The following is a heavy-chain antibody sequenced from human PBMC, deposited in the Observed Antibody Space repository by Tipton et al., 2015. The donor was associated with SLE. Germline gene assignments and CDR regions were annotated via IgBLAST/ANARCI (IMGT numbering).Heavy chain of an antibody. J-gene: IGHJ3*02. CDR2: INHSGST. Sequence: LRLSCAVYGGSFSGYYWSWIRQPPGKGLEWIGEINHSGSTNYNPSLKSRVTISVDTSKNQFSLKLSSVTAADTAVYYCARMGNWGSRAFDIWGQGTMVTVSS. V-gene: IGHV4-34*01. CDR1: GGSFSGYY. CDR3: ARMGNWGSRAFDI. D-gene: IGHD7-27*01.